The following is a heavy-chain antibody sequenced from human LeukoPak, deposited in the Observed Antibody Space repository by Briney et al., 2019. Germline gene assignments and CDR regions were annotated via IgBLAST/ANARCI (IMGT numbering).Heavy chain of an antibody. J-gene: IGHJ4*02. CDR3: ARVRITFGVVIPLHPYYFDY. V-gene: IGHV3-74*01. D-gene: IGHD3-16*02. Sequence: GGSLRLSCAASGFTFSSYWMHWVRQAPGKGLVWVSRINTDGSSTSYADSVKGRFTISRDNAKNTLYLQMNSLRAEDTAVYYCARVRITFGVVIPLHPYYFDYWCQGTLVTVSS. CDR1: GFTFSSYW. CDR2: INTDGSST.